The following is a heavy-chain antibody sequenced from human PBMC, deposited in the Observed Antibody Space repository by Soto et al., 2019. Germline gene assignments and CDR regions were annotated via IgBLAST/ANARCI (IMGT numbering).Heavy chain of an antibody. J-gene: IGHJ4*02. CDR3: AKDIESSGWYWSATLYY. Sequence: QVQLVESGGGVVQPGRSLRLSCAASGFTFSSYGMHWVRQAPGKGLEWVAVISYDGSNKYYADSVKGRFTISRDNSKNTLYLQMNRLRAEDKAVYYCAKDIESSGWYWSATLYYWGQGTLVTVSS. CDR2: ISYDGSNK. V-gene: IGHV3-30*18. CDR1: GFTFSSYG. D-gene: IGHD6-13*01.